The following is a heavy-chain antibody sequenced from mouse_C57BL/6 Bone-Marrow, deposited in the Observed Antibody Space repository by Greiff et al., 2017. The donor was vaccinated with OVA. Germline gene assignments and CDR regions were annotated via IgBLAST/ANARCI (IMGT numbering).Heavy chain of an antibody. J-gene: IGHJ4*01. CDR1: GFSLTSYA. CDR2: IWTGGGT. V-gene: IGHV2-9-1*01. Sequence: VKLMESGPGLVAPSQRLSITCTVSGFSLTSYAISWVRQPPGKGLEWLGVIWTGGGTNYNSALKSRLSISKDNSKSQVFLKMNSLQTDDTARYYCARWYYGSSPYAMDYWGQGTSVTVSS. CDR3: ARWYYGSSPYAMDY. D-gene: IGHD1-1*01.